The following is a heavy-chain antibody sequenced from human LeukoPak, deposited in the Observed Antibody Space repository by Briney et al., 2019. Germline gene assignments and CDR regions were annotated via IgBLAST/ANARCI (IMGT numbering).Heavy chain of an antibody. CDR3: ARDRNSYDILTGYDYYYYGMDV. CDR2: IYYSGST. CDR1: GGSMTNLY. V-gene: IGHV4-59*01. J-gene: IGHJ6*02. Sequence: SETLSLTCSVSGGSMTNLYWTWIRQPPGKGLEWIGYIYYSGSTNYNPSLKSRVTISVDTSKNQFSLKLSSVTAADTAVYYCARDRNSYDILTGYDYYYYGMDVWGQGTTVTVSS. D-gene: IGHD3-9*01.